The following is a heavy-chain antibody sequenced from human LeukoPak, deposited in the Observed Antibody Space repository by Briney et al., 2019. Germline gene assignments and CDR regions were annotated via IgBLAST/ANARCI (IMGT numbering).Heavy chain of an antibody. Sequence: GWSLRLSCAASGFTFSSYSMHWVRQAPGKGLEWVAVISYDGSNKYYADSVKGRFTTSRDNSKNTLYLQMNSLRAEDTAVYYCATDALSLRFLEWSKEDAFDIWGQGTMVTVSS. J-gene: IGHJ3*02. CDR1: GFTFSSYS. V-gene: IGHV3-30-3*01. CDR2: ISYDGSNK. D-gene: IGHD3-3*01. CDR3: ATDALSLRFLEWSKEDAFDI.